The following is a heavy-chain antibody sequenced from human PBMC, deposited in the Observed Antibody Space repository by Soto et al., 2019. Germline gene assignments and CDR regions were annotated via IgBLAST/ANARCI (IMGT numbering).Heavy chain of an antibody. Sequence: ASVKVSCKASGYTFTSYAMHWVRQAPGQRLDWMGWINAGNGNTKYSQKFQGRVTITRDTSASTAYMELSSLRSEDTAVYYCARGSSSRAFDIWGQGTMVTVSS. D-gene: IGHD6-6*01. CDR3: ARGSSSRAFDI. CDR1: GYTFTSYA. J-gene: IGHJ3*02. V-gene: IGHV1-3*01. CDR2: INAGNGNT.